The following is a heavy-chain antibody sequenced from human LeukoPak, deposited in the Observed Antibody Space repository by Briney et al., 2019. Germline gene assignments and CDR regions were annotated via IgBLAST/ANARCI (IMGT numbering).Heavy chain of an antibody. CDR2: IYYSGST. CDR3: ARGHYDSSGYYYVDAFDI. Sequence: PSETLSLTCTVSGGSISSYYWSWIRQTPGKGLEWIGYIYYSGSTNYNPSLKSRVTISVDTSKNQFSLNLTSVTAADTAVYYCARGHYDSSGYYYVDAFDIWGQGTMVTVSS. J-gene: IGHJ3*02. D-gene: IGHD3-22*01. V-gene: IGHV4-59*01. CDR1: GGSISSYY.